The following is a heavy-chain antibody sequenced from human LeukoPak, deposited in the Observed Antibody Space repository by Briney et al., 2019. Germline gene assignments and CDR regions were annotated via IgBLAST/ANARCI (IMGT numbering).Heavy chain of an antibody. CDR2: IYHSGST. Sequence: SRTLSLTCAVSAGSISTSNSGSCVRPPPGKGLVWIGEIYHSGSTNYNPSLKSRVTISVDKSKNQFSLTLSSVTAADTPVYYCARMVQGVTTHGFHYWGQGTLVTVSS. D-gene: IGHD3-10*01. CDR1: AGSISTSNS. J-gene: IGHJ4*02. CDR3: ARMVQGVTTHGFHY. V-gene: IGHV4-4*02.